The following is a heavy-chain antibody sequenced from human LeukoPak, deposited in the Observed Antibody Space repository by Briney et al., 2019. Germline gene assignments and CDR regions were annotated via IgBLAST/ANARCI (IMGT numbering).Heavy chain of an antibody. CDR1: GDTFTGYY. CDR2: INPNSGGT. Sequence: GASVKVSCTASGDTFTGYYIYWVRQAPGQGLEWMGRINPNSGGTNYAQKFQGRVTMTRDTSISTAYMELSRLRSDDTAVYCCARDKVAGVGALDYWGQGTLVTVSS. D-gene: IGHD3-16*01. V-gene: IGHV1-2*02. CDR3: ARDKVAGVGALDY. J-gene: IGHJ4*02.